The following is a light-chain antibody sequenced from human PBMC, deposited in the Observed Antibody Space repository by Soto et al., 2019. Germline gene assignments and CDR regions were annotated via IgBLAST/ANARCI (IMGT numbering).Light chain of an antibody. CDR3: QQYNSYRT. CDR1: QSVSTS. J-gene: IGKJ1*01. V-gene: IGKV1-5*03. CDR2: QAS. Sequence: DIQMTQSPSTLSASVGDRLTITCRASQSVSTSLAWYQQKPGIAPKLLIYQASSLENGVPSRFSGRGSGTEFTLTISSAQHDDFATYYCQQYNSYRTFCQGTKVEIK.